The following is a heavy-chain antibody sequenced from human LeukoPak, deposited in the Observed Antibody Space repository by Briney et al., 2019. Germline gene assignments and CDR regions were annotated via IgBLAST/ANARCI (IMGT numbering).Heavy chain of an antibody. Sequence: GGSLRLSCAASGFTFSSYAMSWVRQTPGRGLEWVSSITNSGDGAYYTDSVKGRFTISRDNSKSTLYLQMNSLRVEDTAVYYCAKREAAVWCGLHSFEYWGQGTLVSASS. V-gene: IGHV3-23*01. J-gene: IGHJ4*02. D-gene: IGHD2-8*02. CDR1: GFTFSSYA. CDR3: AKREAAVWCGLHSFEY. CDR2: ITNSGDGA.